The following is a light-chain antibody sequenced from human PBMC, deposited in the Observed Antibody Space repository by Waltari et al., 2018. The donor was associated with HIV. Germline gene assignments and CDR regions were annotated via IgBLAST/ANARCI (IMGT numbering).Light chain of an antibody. J-gene: IGKJ4*01. CDR1: QSISSY. Sequence: DIQLTQSPSSLSASVGERVTITCRASQSISSYLNWYQYKPGKAPKLLIYAASSLQSGVPSRFSGRGSGTDFTLTISSLQPEDFATYYCQQSYNTPLTFGAGTKVEIK. CDR3: QQSYNTPLT. V-gene: IGKV1-39*01. CDR2: AAS.